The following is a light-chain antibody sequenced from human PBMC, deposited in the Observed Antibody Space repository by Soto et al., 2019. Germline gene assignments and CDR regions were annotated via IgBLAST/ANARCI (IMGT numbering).Light chain of an antibody. CDR1: RSISTW. V-gene: IGKV1-5*01. CDR2: DAS. J-gene: IGKJ1*01. CDR3: QQYNSYST. Sequence: DIQMTQSPSTLSASVGDRVTITCRASRSISTWLAWYQQKPGKAPKLLIYDASSLESGVPSRFSGSGSGTEFTLTISSLQPEDFASYYCQQYNSYSTFGQGTKVDIK.